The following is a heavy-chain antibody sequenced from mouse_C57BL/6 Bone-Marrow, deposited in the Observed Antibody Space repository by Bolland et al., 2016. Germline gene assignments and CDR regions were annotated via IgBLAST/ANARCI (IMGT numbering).Heavy chain of an antibody. CDR3: ARTPITTWAMDY. J-gene: IGHJ3*01. Sequence: TNYNQKLKGKATLTVDTSSSTAYMQLSSLTSEDSAVYYCARTPITTWAMDYWGQGTLV. CDR2: T. D-gene: IGHD1-2*01. V-gene: IGHV1-50*01.